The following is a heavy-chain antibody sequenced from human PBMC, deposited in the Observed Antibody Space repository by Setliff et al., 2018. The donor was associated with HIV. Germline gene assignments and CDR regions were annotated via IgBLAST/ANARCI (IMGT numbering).Heavy chain of an antibody. CDR2: IYYSGST. V-gene: IGHV4-59*01. J-gene: IGHJ3*02. CDR1: GGSISSYY. CDR3: ARNPCSGGSCPDAFDI. D-gene: IGHD2-15*01. Sequence: SETLSLTCTVSGGSISSYYWSWIRQPPRKGLEWIGYIYYSGSTNYNPSLKSRVTISVDTSKNQFSLKLSSVTAADTAVYYCARNPCSGGSCPDAFDIWGQGTMVTVSS.